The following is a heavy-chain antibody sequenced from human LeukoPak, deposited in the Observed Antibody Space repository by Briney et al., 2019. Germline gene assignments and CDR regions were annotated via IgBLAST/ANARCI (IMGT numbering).Heavy chain of an antibody. CDR2: ISGSGGST. D-gene: IGHD2-15*01. J-gene: IGHJ4*02. CDR1: GLRFSDYY. CDR3: AKDLVRDCSGGSCYGGFDY. Sequence: GGSLRLSCAASGLRFSDYYVSWVRQAPGKGLEWVSAISGSGGSTYYADSVKGRFTISRDNSKNTLYLQMNSLRAEDTAVYYCAKDLVRDCSGGSCYGGFDYWGQGTLVTVSS. V-gene: IGHV3-23*01.